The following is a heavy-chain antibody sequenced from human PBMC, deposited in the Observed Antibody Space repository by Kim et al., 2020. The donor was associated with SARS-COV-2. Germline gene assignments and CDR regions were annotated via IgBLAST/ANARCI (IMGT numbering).Heavy chain of an antibody. CDR1: GYTLTNYY. Sequence: ASVKVSCKASGYTLTNYYIAWVRQAPGQGLECMGWISTFSGNTNSTKNFQGRLTMTTDTSTSTAYMELRRLTSDDTAIYYCVRGLSSASFFDYWGQGTLITVSS. V-gene: IGHV1-18*04. CDR2: ISTFSGNT. CDR3: VRGLSSASFFDY. J-gene: IGHJ4*02. D-gene: IGHD6-25*01.